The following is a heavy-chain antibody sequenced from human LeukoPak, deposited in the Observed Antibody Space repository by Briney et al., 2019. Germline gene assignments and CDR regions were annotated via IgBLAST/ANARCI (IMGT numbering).Heavy chain of an antibody. J-gene: IGHJ4*02. D-gene: IGHD3-22*01. CDR1: GGSFSGYY. Sequence: SETLSLTCAVYGGSFSGYYWSWIRQPPGQGLEWIGEINHSGSTNYNPSLKSRVTISVDTSKNQFSLKLSSVTAADTAVYYCASPYYDSSGYYYYWGQGTLVTVSS. V-gene: IGHV4-34*01. CDR2: INHSGST. CDR3: ASPYYDSSGYYYY.